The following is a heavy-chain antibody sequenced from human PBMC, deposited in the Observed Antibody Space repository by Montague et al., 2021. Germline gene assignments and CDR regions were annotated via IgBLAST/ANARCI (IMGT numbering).Heavy chain of an antibody. J-gene: IGHJ4*01. CDR1: GGSINGWY. D-gene: IGHD3-22*01. CDR2: VIYSGTT. Sequence: SETLSLTCSVSGGSINGWYWSWIRQPPGKGLEWIGSVIYSGTTNYNPSLKSRVTMLADTSKNQFSLKLNSVTAADTAVYYCARQGFYESGGFFIWGLGTLVTVSS. V-gene: IGHV4-59*01. CDR3: ARQGFYESGGFFI.